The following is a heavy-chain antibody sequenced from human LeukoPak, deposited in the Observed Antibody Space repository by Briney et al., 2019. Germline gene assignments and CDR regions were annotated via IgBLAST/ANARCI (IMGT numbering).Heavy chain of an antibody. CDR3: ATTNVLLWFGELSKTAYFDY. CDR1: GGSFSSHF. D-gene: IGHD3-10*01. J-gene: IGHJ4*02. CDR2: VYYTGST. V-gene: IGHV4-59*11. Sequence: SETLSLTCTVSGGSFSSHFWSWVRQSPEKGLEWIGYVYYTGSTNYNPSLKSRVAMSVDTSKNQFSLKLTSVTAADTAVYYCATTNVLLWFGELSKTAYFDYWGQGTLVTVSS.